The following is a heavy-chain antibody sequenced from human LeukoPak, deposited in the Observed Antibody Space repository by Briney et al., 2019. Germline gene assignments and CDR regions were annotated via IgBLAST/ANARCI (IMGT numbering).Heavy chain of an antibody. V-gene: IGHV4-34*01. CDR1: GGSFSGYY. Sequence: PSETLSLTCAVYGGSFSGYYWSWIRQPPGKGLEWIGEINHSGSTNYNPSLKSRVTISVDTSKNQFSLKLRSVTATDTAVYYCARATYDAGDYWGQGTLVTVSS. CDR2: INHSGST. J-gene: IGHJ4*02. CDR3: ARATYDAGDY. D-gene: IGHD3-3*01.